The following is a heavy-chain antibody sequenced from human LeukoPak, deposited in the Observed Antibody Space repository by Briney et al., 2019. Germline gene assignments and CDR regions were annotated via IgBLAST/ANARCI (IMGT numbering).Heavy chain of an antibody. CDR2: IYYSGST. J-gene: IGHJ3*02. Sequence: SETLSLTCTVSGGSISSYYWSWIRQPPGKGLEWIGYIYYSGSTNYNPSLKSRVTISVDTSKNQFSLKLSSVTAADTAVYYCAAYDYYLINAFDIWGQGTMVTVSS. V-gene: IGHV4-59*01. CDR3: AAYDYYLINAFDI. CDR1: GGSISSYY. D-gene: IGHD1-26*01.